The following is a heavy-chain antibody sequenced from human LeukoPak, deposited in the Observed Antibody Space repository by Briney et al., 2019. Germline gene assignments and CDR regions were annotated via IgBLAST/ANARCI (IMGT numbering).Heavy chain of an antibody. Sequence: SETLSLTCTVSSGSISSGGYYWSWIRQHPGKGLEWIGYIYYSGSTYYNPSLKSRVTISVDTSKNQFSLKLSSVTAADTAVYYCARDIGAVRGVTPIYYGMDVWGQGTTVTVSS. CDR1: SGSISSGGYY. CDR3: ARDIGAVRGVTPIYYGMDV. V-gene: IGHV4-31*03. J-gene: IGHJ6*02. CDR2: IYYSGST. D-gene: IGHD3-10*01.